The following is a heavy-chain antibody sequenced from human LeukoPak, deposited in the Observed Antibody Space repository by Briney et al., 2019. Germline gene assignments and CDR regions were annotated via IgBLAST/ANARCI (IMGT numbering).Heavy chain of an antibody. Sequence: PSETLSLTCTVSGCSISTDCYWGWVRQPPGNGLEWIGALYRNGNTYYNPSIKRCITISLDPSKNQFSLRLNSVTAADTAIYYCARAKRDYYDNSGYESYYNFMDVWGKGTTVTVSS. CDR1: GCSISTDCY. J-gene: IGHJ6*03. CDR3: ARAKRDYYDNSGYESYYNFMDV. CDR2: LYRNGNT. V-gene: IGHV4-38-2*02. D-gene: IGHD3-22*01.